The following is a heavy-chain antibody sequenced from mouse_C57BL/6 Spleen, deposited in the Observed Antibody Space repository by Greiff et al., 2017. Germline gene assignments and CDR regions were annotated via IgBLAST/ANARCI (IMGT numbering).Heavy chain of an antibody. CDR1: GFTFSSYA. CDR2: ISDGGSYT. J-gene: IGHJ2*01. CDR3: ARANWDFDY. D-gene: IGHD4-1*01. V-gene: IGHV5-4*03. Sequence: EVKVVESGGGLVKPGGSLKLSCAASGFTFSSYAMSWVRQTPEKRLEWVATISDGGSYTYYPDNVKGRFTISRDNAKNNLYLQMSHLKSEDTAMYYCARANWDFDYWGQGTTLTVSS.